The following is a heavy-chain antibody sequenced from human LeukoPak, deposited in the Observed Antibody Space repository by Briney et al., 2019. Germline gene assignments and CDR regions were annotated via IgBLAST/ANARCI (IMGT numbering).Heavy chain of an antibody. V-gene: IGHV1-2*02. J-gene: IGHJ4*02. D-gene: IGHD2-2*01. CDR2: INPNSGGT. Sequence: GASVKVSCKASGYTFTGYYMHWVRQAPGQGLEWMGWINPNSGGTNYAQKFQGRVTMTRDTSISTAYMELSRLRSDDTAVYCCARAHCSSTSCYVGIFDYWGQGTLVTVSS. CDR3: ARAHCSSTSCYVGIFDY. CDR1: GYTFTGYY.